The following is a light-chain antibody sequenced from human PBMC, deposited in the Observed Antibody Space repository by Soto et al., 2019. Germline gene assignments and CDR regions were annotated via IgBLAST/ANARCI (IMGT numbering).Light chain of an antibody. CDR3: ISYTSDDVRYV. CDR1: NSDVGLYDF. J-gene: IGLJ1*01. V-gene: IGLV2-14*01. Sequence: QSVLTQPASVSGTPGQSITISCTGSNSDVGLYDFVSWYQHHPGRAPKLTVSEVSHRPSGISNRFSGSKSGNTASLTISGLQSEDEADYYCISYTSDDVRYVFGTGTKLTVL. CDR2: EVS.